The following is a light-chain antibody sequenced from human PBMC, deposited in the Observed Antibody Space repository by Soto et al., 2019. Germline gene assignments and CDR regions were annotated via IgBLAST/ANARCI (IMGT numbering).Light chain of an antibody. CDR1: QSVSSY. V-gene: IGKV3-11*01. Sequence: EIVLTQSPATLSLSPGEGAALSCRASQSVSSYLAWYQQKPGQAPRLLIYDASKRAPGIPARFTGSGSGTDFTLTISSLEPEDFAVYFCQQRSNWPSTFGGGTKVEI. CDR3: QQRSNWPST. CDR2: DAS. J-gene: IGKJ4*01.